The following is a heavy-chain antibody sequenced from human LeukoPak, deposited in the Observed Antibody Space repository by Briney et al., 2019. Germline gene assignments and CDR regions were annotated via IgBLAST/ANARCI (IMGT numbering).Heavy chain of an antibody. V-gene: IGHV4-38-2*02. J-gene: IGHJ4*02. CDR2: ISHRGST. Sequence: PSETLSLTCTVSGYSISNGYYWGWIRQPPGKGLEWVGSISHRGSTYYNPSLRGRITISLDRSKQKFSLKLTSVTAADTAVYFCARGAEYYAIWRGYAGYSDYWGQGISVTVSS. CDR1: GYSISNGYY. D-gene: IGHD3-3*01. CDR3: ARGAEYYAIWRGYAGYSDY.